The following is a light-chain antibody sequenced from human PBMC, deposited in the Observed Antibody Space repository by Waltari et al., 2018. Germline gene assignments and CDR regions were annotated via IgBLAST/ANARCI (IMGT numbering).Light chain of an antibody. CDR1: SANIGPNT. J-gene: IGLJ2*01. Sequence: QSVLTQPPSVSGPPGQRVTISSSGSSANIGPNTVDWYQPLPGTAPKLLIHGKVQRPSGVPDRFSGSTSGTSGSLAISGLQPEDETDYYCAAWDESLKGWVFGGGTRLTVL. V-gene: IGLV1-44*01. CDR3: AAWDESLKGWV. CDR2: GKV.